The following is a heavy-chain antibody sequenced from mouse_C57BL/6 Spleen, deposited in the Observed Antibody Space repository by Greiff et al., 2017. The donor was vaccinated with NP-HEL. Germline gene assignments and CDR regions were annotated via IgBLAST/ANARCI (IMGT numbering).Heavy chain of an antibody. CDR2: IDPGSGNT. CDR1: GYSFTSYY. J-gene: IGHJ2*01. V-gene: IGHV1-66*01. Sequence: VKLVESGPELVKPGASVKISCKASGYSFTSYYIHWVKQRPGQGLEWIGWIDPGSGNTKYNEKLKGKATLTADTSSTTAYMQLRSLTSEDSAVYYCARNYYGSSFSLDYWGQGTTLTVSS. D-gene: IGHD1-1*01. CDR3: ARNYYGSSFSLDY.